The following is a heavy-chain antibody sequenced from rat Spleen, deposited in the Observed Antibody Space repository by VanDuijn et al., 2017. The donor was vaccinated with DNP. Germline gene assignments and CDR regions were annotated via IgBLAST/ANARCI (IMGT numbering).Heavy chain of an antibody. CDR1: GFTFSYYW. V-gene: IGHV5-22*01. D-gene: IGHD3-2*01. CDR2: IIYDGSRT. CDR3: ARWGTSDWYFDF. J-gene: IGHJ1*01. Sequence: EVQLVESGGDLVQPGRSLNLSCVASGFTFSYYWMTWIRQAPKKGLEWVATIIYDGSRTYYRDSVKGRFTISRDNAKSSLYLQMNSLRSEDMATYYCARWGTSDWYFDFWGPGTMVTVSS.